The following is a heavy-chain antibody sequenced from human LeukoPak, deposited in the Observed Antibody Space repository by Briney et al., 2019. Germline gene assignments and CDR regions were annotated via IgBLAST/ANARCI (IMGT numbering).Heavy chain of an antibody. J-gene: IGHJ3*02. D-gene: IGHD3-22*01. V-gene: IGHV3-21*01. CDR2: ISSSSSYI. Sequence: AGGSLRLSCAASGFTLSSYSMNWVRQARGKGVGWDSSISSSSSYIYYAHSVKGLFTISRDNAKNSLYLQINSLRAEDTAVYYCASSMIVVVGDAFDIWGQGTMVTVSS. CDR1: GFTLSSYS. CDR3: ASSMIVVVGDAFDI.